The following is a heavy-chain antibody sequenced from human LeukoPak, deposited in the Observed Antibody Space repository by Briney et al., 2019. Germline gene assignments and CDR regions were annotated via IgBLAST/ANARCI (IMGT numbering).Heavy chain of an antibody. CDR3: TRRGRSSGYYNFDY. Sequence: PGGSLRLSCAASGFTFSGSAMHWVRQASGKGLEWVGRIRSKANSYATAYAASVKGRFTISRDDSKNTACLQMNSLKTEDTAVYYCTRRGRSSGYYNFDYWGQGTLVTVSS. D-gene: IGHD3-22*01. J-gene: IGHJ4*02. CDR1: GFTFSGSA. CDR2: IRSKANSYAT. V-gene: IGHV3-73*01.